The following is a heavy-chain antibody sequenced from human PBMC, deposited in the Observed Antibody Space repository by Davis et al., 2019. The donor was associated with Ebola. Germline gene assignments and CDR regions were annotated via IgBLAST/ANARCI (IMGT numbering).Heavy chain of an antibody. D-gene: IGHD2-8*01. CDR2: LYPDERT. CDR1: GLTASTNY. CDR3: ASGAWSIWDY. Sequence: GGSLRLSCVVSGLTASTNYMGWVRQAPGKVLEWVSLLYPDERTFSADSVKGRFTISRHSSNNTLYLQMNILRPDDTATYYCASGAWSIWDYWGRGTPVTVSS. V-gene: IGHV3-53*04. J-gene: IGHJ4*02.